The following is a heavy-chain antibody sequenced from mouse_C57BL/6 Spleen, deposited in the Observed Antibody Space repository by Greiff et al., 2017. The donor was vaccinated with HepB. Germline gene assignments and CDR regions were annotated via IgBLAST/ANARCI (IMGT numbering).Heavy chain of an antibody. Sequence: EVKLMESGAELVRPGASVKLSCTASGFNIKDDCMHWVKQRPEQGLEWIGWIDPENGDTEYASKFQGKATITADTSSNTAFLQRSSLTSEDTAVYYCTRRVVHPDPFAYWGQGTLVTVSA. V-gene: IGHV14-4*01. CDR1: GFNIKDDC. CDR3: TRRVVHPDPFAY. J-gene: IGHJ3*01. D-gene: IGHD1-1*02. CDR2: IDPENGDT.